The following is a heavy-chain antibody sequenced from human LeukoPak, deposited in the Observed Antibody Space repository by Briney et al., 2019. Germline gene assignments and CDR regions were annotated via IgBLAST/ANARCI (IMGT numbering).Heavy chain of an antibody. CDR2: IYPGDPDT. V-gene: IGHV5-51*01. CDR1: GYSFTSYW. J-gene: IGHJ4*02. Sequence: PGESLKISCKGPGYSFTSYWIGWVRQMPGKGLEWMGIIYPGDPDTRYSPSFQGQVTISADKFISTAYLQWSSLKASDTAMYYCARHEPLAAFDYWGQGTLVTVSS. D-gene: IGHD6-25*01. CDR3: ARHEPLAAFDY.